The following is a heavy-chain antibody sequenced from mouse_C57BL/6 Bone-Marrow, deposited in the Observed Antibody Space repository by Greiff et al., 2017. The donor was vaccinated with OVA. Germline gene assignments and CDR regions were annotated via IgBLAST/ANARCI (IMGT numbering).Heavy chain of an antibody. CDR2: ISDGGSYT. CDR1: GFTFSSYA. CDR3: ARGGGSSKGYYFDY. D-gene: IGHD1-1*01. Sequence: EVNVVESGGGLVKPGGSLKLSCAASGFTFSSYAMSWVRQTPEKRLEWVATISDGGSYTYYPDNVKGRFTISRDNAKNNLYLQMSHLKSEDTAMYYGARGGGSSKGYYFDYWGQGTTLTVSS. J-gene: IGHJ2*01. V-gene: IGHV5-4*03.